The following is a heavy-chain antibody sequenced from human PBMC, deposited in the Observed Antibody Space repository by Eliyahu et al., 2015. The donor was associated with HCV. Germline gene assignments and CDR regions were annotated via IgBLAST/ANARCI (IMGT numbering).Heavy chain of an antibody. Sequence: QVQLVESGGGVVQPGRSLXLXXXASGXTFSSYAMHWVRQAPGKGLEWVAVISYDGSNKYYADSVKGRFTISRDNSKNTLYLQMNSLRAEDTAVYYCARGDWSVAGTGYWGQGTLVTVSS. V-gene: IGHV3-30-3*01. CDR3: ARGDWSVAGTGY. D-gene: IGHD6-19*01. CDR2: ISYDGSNK. CDR1: GXTFSSYA. J-gene: IGHJ4*02.